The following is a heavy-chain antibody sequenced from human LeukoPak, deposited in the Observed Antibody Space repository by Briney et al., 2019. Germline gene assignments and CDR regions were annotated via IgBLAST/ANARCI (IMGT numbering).Heavy chain of an antibody. V-gene: IGHV4-39*07. D-gene: IGHD7-27*01. CDR1: GGSISSSSYY. Sequence: SETLSLTCTVSGGSISSSSYYWGWIRQPPGKGLEWIGSIYYSGSTYYNPSLKSRVILSLDKSANQFSLNLSSVTAADTAVYYCARFPPRAMGNYLDFWGQGTLVTVSS. CDR2: IYYSGST. J-gene: IGHJ4*02. CDR3: ARFPPRAMGNYLDF.